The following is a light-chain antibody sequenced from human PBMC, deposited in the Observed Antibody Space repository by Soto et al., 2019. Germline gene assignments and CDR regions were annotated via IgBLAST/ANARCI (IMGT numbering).Light chain of an antibody. V-gene: IGKV1-39*01. Sequence: DIQITQSPSSLSASMGDRVTITCRASQSISTSLHWYQQKPGKAPEPLIWHASNLQGWVPSRFSGRGAGTDFTLTITSLHPEDVETYYCQQSYSTTRTFGQGTKVDIK. CDR1: QSISTS. CDR2: HAS. J-gene: IGKJ1*01. CDR3: QQSYSTTRT.